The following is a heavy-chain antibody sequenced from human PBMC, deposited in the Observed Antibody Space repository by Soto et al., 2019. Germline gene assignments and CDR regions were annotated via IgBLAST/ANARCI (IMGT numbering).Heavy chain of an antibody. CDR3: ASESSSPNYYYYGMDV. CDR1: GGTFSSYA. CDR2: IIPLLGTP. J-gene: IGHJ6*02. V-gene: IGHV1-69*01. Sequence: QVQLVQSGAEVKKPGSSVKVSCRASGGTFSSYAVSWVRQAPGQGLEWMGVIIPLLGTPKYAQKFQGRVTITADDSATTAYMELTSLRSDDTAVYYCASESSSPNYYYYGMDVWGQGTTVTVSS. D-gene: IGHD6-6*01.